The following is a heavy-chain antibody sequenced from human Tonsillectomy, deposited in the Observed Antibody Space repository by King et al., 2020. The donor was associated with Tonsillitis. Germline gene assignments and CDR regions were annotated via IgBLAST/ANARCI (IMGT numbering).Heavy chain of an antibody. CDR1: GGSISSSGYY. CDR2: VYYSGST. Sequence: QLQESGPGLVKPSQTLSLSCTVSGGSISSSGYYWSWIRQHPGKCLEWIGYVYYSGSTYYNPSLKSRVTISVDTSKNQFSLKLSSVTAADTAVYYCARGNGSGRYYWGQGTLVTVSS. CDR3: ARGNGSGRYY. V-gene: IGHV4-31*03. J-gene: IGHJ4*02. D-gene: IGHD3-10*01.